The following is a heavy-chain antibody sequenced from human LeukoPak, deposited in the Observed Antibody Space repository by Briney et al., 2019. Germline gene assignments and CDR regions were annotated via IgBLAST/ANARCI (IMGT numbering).Heavy chain of an antibody. D-gene: IGHD3-22*01. J-gene: IGHJ6*03. Sequence: ASVKVSCKVSGYTLTEFSMHWVRQAPGKGLEWMGGFDPEDGETIYAQELQGGVTMTKDTSTDTAYMELSSLRSEDTAVYYCATSFDYYDSPIDVWGKGTTVTVSS. V-gene: IGHV1-24*01. CDR1: GYTLTEFS. CDR2: FDPEDGET. CDR3: ATSFDYYDSPIDV.